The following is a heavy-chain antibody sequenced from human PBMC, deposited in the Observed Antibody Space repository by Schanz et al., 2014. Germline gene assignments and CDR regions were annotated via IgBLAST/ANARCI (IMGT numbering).Heavy chain of an antibody. V-gene: IGHV1-46*01. Sequence: QVQLVQSGAEVKKPGASVKVSCKASGYTFSDYYIHWVRQAPGQGLEWMGWINPSGGSTTYAQKFQGRVTMTRDTSTSTVYMELSSLRSEDTAVYYCARGYGDSPTDFWGQGTLVTVSS. CDR2: INPSGGST. CDR1: GYTFSDYY. D-gene: IGHD4-17*01. CDR3: ARGYGDSPTDF. J-gene: IGHJ4*02.